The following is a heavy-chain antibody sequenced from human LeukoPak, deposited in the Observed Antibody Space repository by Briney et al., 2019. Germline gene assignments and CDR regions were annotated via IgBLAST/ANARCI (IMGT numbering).Heavy chain of an antibody. CDR3: ARAMDGDYGDAFDI. V-gene: IGHV4-59*01. Sequence: SETLSLTCTVSGGSISSYYWSWIRQPPGKGLEWNGYIYYSGSTNYNPSLKSRVTISVDTSKDQFSLKLSSVTAADTAVYYCARAMDGDYGDAFDIWGQGTMVTVSS. D-gene: IGHD4-17*01. CDR2: IYYSGST. J-gene: IGHJ3*02. CDR1: GGSISSYY.